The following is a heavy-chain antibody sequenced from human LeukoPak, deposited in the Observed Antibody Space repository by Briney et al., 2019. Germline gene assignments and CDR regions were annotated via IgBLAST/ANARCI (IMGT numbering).Heavy chain of an antibody. Sequence: GGSLRLSCATSGFSFDSYEMNWVRQAPGKGLEWVSYTSSSGTTIYYADSVKGRFTISRDNAKNSLSLQMNSLRAEDTAVYYCARDRLLEDRDYHYYYYMDVWGIGTTVTISS. CDR3: ARDRLLEDRDYHYYYYMDV. J-gene: IGHJ6*03. CDR1: GFSFDSYE. CDR2: TSSSGTTI. D-gene: IGHD1-1*01. V-gene: IGHV3-48*03.